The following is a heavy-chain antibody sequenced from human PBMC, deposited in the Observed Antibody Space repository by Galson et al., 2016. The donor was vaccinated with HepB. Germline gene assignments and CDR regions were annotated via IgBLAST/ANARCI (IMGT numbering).Heavy chain of an antibody. Sequence: SLRLSCAASGLNLTRFWMSWVRQAPGKGLEWVANINHIGNEKYYVGSAEGRFIISKDNAKDSLYLQMNSLRSEDTAVYYCAGDPGWGALDIWGQGTLVTVSS. CDR3: AGDPGWGALDI. CDR2: INHIGNEK. CDR1: GLNLTRFW. D-gene: IGHD1-26*01. J-gene: IGHJ4*02. V-gene: IGHV3-7*03.